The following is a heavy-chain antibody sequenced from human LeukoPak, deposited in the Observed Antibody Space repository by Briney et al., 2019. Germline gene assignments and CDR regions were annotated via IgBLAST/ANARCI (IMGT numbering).Heavy chain of an antibody. CDR3: AGTRVRANWFDP. V-gene: IGHV4-59*08. Sequence: KTSETLSLTCTVSGGSISSYYWSWIRQPPGKGLEWIGYIYYSGSTNYNPSLKSRVTISVDTSKNQFSLKLSSVTAADTAVYYCAGTRVRANWFDPWGQGTLVTVSS. J-gene: IGHJ5*02. CDR1: GGSISSYY. D-gene: IGHD3-10*01. CDR2: IYYSGST.